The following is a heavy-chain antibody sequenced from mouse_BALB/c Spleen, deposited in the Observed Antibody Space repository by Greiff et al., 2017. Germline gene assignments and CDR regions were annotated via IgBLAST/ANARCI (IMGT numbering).Heavy chain of an antibody. Sequence: EVQLVESGGGLVQPGGSRKLSCAASGFTFSSFGMHWVRQAPEKGLEWVAYISSGSSTIYYADTVKGRFTISRDNPKNTLFLQMTSLRSEDTAMYYCARWAYDYGGAMDYWGQGTSVTVSS. CDR2: ISSGSSTI. V-gene: IGHV5-17*02. D-gene: IGHD2-4*01. CDR3: ARWAYDYGGAMDY. J-gene: IGHJ4*01. CDR1: GFTFSSFG.